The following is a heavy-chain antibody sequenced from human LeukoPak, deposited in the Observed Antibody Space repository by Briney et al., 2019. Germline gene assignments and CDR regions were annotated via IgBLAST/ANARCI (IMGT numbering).Heavy chain of an antibody. D-gene: IGHD4-17*01. J-gene: IGHJ2*01. Sequence: KPSETLSLTCTVSGGSISSYYWSWIRQPPGKGLEWIGYIYYSGSTNYNPSLKSRVTISVDTSKNQFSLKLSSVTAADTAVYYCARRMTTVTIFMSPTRPYWYFDLWGRGTLVTVSS. CDR1: GGSISSYY. CDR2: IYYSGST. V-gene: IGHV4-59*08. CDR3: ARRMTTVTIFMSPTRPYWYFDL.